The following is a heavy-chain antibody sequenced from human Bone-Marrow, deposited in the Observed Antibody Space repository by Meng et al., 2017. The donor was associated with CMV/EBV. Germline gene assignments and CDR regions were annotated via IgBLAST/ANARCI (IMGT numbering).Heavy chain of an antibody. Sequence: GESLKISCAASGFTFSSYAMSWVRQAPGKGLEWVSVIYSGGSSTYYADSVKGRFTISRDNSKNTLYLQMNSLRAEDTAVYYCAKDSYYDILTGYYYYYYGMAVWGQGPTVTGSS. J-gene: IGHJ6*01. CDR2: IYSGGSST. D-gene: IGHD3-9*01. CDR1: GFTFSSYA. CDR3: AKDSYYDILTGYYYYYYGMAV. V-gene: IGHV3-23*03.